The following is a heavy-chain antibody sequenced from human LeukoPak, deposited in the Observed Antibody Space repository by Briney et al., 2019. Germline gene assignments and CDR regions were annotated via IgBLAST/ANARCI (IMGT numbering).Heavy chain of an antibody. CDR2: IYYSGST. CDR1: GGSISSYY. D-gene: IGHD3-16*01. CDR3: ARGGARTTMLINY. Sequence: PSETLSLTCTVSGGSISSYYWNWIRQPPGKGLEWIGYIYYSGSTNYNPSLKSRVTISVDTSKNQFSLKLSSVTAADTAVYYCARGGARTTMLINYWGQGTLVTASS. V-gene: IGHV4-59*01. J-gene: IGHJ4*02.